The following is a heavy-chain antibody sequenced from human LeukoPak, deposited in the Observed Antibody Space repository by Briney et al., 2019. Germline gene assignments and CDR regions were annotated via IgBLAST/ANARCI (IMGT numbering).Heavy chain of an antibody. J-gene: IGHJ4*02. CDR3: ASPRYDFWSGPIDY. D-gene: IGHD3-3*01. CDR1: GFTFSCYW. CDR2: IKQDGSES. V-gene: IGHV3-7*01. Sequence: GGSLRLSCAASGFTFSCYWMSWVRQAPGGGLEWVANIKQDGSESYYVDSVKGRFTISRDNAKNSLYLQMNSLRAEDTAVYYCASPRYDFWSGPIDYWGQGTLVTVSS.